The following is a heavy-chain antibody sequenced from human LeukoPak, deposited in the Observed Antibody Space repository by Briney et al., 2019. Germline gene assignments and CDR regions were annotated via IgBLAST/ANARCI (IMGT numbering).Heavy chain of an antibody. D-gene: IGHD5-18*01. CDR1: GGSISSSNW. Sequence: NPSGTLSLTCAVSGGSISSSNWWSWVRQPPGKGLEWIGEIYHSGSTNYNPSLKSRVTISVDKSKNQFSLKLSSVTAADTAVYYCAREPRGYSYGSDRRDAFDIWGQGTMVTVSS. CDR3: AREPRGYSYGSDRRDAFDI. V-gene: IGHV4-4*02. J-gene: IGHJ3*02. CDR2: IYHSGST.